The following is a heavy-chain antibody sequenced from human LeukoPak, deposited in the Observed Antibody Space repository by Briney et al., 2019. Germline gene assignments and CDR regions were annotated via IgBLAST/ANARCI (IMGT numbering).Heavy chain of an antibody. V-gene: IGHV3-53*01. J-gene: IGHJ4*02. CDR1: GLTVSSNY. CDR2: IYGGGST. CDR3: ARGMVRGPFPHDY. Sequence: PGGSLRLSCAASGLTVSSNYMSWVRQAPGKGLEWVSVIYGGGSTYYADSVKGRFTISRDNSKNTLYLQMNSLRAEDTAVYYCARGMVRGPFPHDYWGQGTLVTVSS. D-gene: IGHD3-10*01.